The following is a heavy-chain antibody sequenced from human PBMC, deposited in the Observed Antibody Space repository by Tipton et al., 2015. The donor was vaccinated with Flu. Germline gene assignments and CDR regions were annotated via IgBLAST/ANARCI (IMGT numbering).Heavy chain of an antibody. D-gene: IGHD2/OR15-2a*01. CDR3: ARLPSVSIYGMDV. CDR1: GFYFMTYW. V-gene: IGHV3-7*01. J-gene: IGHJ6*02. Sequence: GSLRLSCAGSGFYFMTYWMSWVRQAPGKGLEWVANIQRDGSEKYYADSVKGRFSISRDNAKDSLYLMLNNLRPEDTAVYFCARLPSVSIYGMDVWGQGTTVTVSS. CDR2: IQRDGSEK.